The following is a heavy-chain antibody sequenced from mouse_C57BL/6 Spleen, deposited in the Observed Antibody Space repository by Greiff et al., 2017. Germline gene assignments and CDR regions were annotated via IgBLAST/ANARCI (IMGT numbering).Heavy chain of an antibody. CDR1: GYTFTSYT. V-gene: IGHV1-4*01. Sequence: VQLQQSGAELARPGASVKMSCKASGYTFTSYTMHWVKQRPGQGLEWIGYINPSSGYTKYNQKFKDKATLTADKSSSTAYMQLSSLTSEDSAVYDCAHGNSGAMDYWGQGTSVTVSS. J-gene: IGHJ4*01. CDR2: INPSSGYT. D-gene: IGHD2-1*01. CDR3: AHGNSGAMDY.